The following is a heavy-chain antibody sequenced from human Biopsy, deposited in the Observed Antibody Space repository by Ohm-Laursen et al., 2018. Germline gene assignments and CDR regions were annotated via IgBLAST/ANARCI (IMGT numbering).Heavy chain of an antibody. CDR2: INPTGGTT. Sequence: SVKVSCKPSGCSFTKYYINWVRQAPGQGLEWMGIINPTGGTTSYAEKFQGRVTLTRDTSTGTVYLELNSLIYEDTALYYCARDETGSSVFGPYYYGMDVWGQGTTVTVSS. V-gene: IGHV1-46*01. CDR1: GCSFTKYY. D-gene: IGHD3-9*01. J-gene: IGHJ6*02. CDR3: ARDETGSSVFGPYYYGMDV.